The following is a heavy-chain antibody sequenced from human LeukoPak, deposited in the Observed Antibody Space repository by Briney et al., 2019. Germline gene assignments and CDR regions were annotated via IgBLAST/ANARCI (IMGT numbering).Heavy chain of an antibody. D-gene: IGHD3-3*01. CDR2: ISGSGGST. Sequence: PGGSLRLSCPASGFTFSSYAMSWVRQAPGKGLEWVSAISGSGGSTYYADSVKGRFTISRDNSKNTLYLQMNSLRDEDTAVYYCAKQKHDLVFPAPYFDYWGQGTLVTVSS. CDR1: GFTFSSYA. V-gene: IGHV3-23*01. J-gene: IGHJ4*02. CDR3: AKQKHDLVFPAPYFDY.